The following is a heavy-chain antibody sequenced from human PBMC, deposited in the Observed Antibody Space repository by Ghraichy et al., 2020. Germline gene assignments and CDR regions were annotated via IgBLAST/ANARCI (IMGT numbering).Heavy chain of an antibody. CDR1: GGSVSSGSYY. CDR2: IYYSGST. Sequence: GSLRLSCTVSGGSVSSGSYYWSWIRQPPGKGLEWIGYIYYSGSTNYNPSLKSRVTISVDTSKNQFSLKLSSVTAADTAVYYCARFDILTGYYYWGQGTLVTVSS. V-gene: IGHV4-61*01. CDR3: ARFDILTGYYY. J-gene: IGHJ4*02. D-gene: IGHD3-9*01.